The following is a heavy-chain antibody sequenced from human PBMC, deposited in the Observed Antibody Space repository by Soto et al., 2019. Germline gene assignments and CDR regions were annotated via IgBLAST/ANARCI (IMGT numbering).Heavy chain of an antibody. CDR2: IVVGSGNT. CDR1: GFTFTSSA. CDR3: AAGAVDTAINHYDYMDV. D-gene: IGHD5-18*01. Sequence: SVKVSCKASGFTFTSSAMQWVRQARGQRLEWIGWIVVGSGNTNYAQKFQERVTITRDMSTSPAYMELSSLRSEDTSLFYCAAGAVDTAINHYDYMDVWGKGTTVTVSS. J-gene: IGHJ6*03. V-gene: IGHV1-58*02.